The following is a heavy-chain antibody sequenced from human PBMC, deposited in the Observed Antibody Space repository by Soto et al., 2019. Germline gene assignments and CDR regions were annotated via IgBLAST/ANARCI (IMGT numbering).Heavy chain of an antibody. Sequence: QVQLQESGPGLVKPSETLSLTCTVSGGSISSYYWSWIRQPPGKGLEWIGYIYYSGSTNYNPSLKSRVTISVDTSKNQFSLKLSSVTAADTAVYYCARDRASGYSSGWYIDYWGQGTLVTVSS. V-gene: IGHV4-59*01. CDR3: ARDRASGYSSGWYIDY. J-gene: IGHJ4*02. CDR2: IYYSGST. CDR1: GGSISSYY. D-gene: IGHD6-19*01.